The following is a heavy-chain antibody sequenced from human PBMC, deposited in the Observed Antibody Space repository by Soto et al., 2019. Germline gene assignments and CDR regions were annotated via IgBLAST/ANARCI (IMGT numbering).Heavy chain of an antibody. Sequence: GGSLRLSCAASGFTFSSYGMHWVRQAPGKGLEWVAVISYDGSSKYYADSVKGRFTISRDNSKNTLYLQMNSLRAEDTAVYYCAKGSPYSSSWHYYYYYGMDVWGQGTTVTVS. V-gene: IGHV3-30*18. CDR1: GFTFSSYG. CDR3: AKGSPYSSSWHYYYYYGMDV. D-gene: IGHD6-13*01. CDR2: ISYDGSSK. J-gene: IGHJ6*02.